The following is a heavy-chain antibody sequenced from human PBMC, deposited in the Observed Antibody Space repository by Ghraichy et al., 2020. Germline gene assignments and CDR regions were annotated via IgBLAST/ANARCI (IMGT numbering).Heavy chain of an antibody. V-gene: IGHV1-8*01. CDR1: GYTFTSYD. J-gene: IGHJ6*02. CDR2: MNPNSGNT. Sequence: ASVKVSCKASGYTFTSYDINWVRQATGQGLEWLGWMNPNSGNTGHAQKFQGRITMTRDTSISTFYMELRSLRSEDSAVYYCATTPVFDSWNGYYNDYYGLDVWGQGTTVTVSS. D-gene: IGHD3-3*01. CDR3: ATTPVFDSWNGYYNDYYGLDV.